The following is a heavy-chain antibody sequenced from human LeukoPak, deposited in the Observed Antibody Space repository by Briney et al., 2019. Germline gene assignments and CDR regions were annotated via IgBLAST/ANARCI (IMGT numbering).Heavy chain of an antibody. CDR3: ARAPNPYYYDSSGYLPPDY. CDR2: INPNSGGT. J-gene: IGHJ4*02. CDR1: GYAFTGYY. D-gene: IGHD3-22*01. V-gene: IGHV1-2*02. Sequence: ASVKVSCKASGYAFTGYYMHWVRQAPGQGLECMGWINPNSGGTNYAQKFQGRVTMTRDTSISTAYMELSRLRSDDTAVYYCARAPNPYYYDSSGYLPPDYWGQGTLVTVSS.